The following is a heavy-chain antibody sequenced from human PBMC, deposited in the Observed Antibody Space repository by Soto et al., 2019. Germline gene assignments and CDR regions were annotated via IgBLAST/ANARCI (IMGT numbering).Heavy chain of an antibody. J-gene: IGHJ4*02. D-gene: IGHD1-1*01. CDR3: AKWNGYGDY. CDR1: GFSFSTYG. CDR2: VSGGSGVT. V-gene: IGHV3-23*01. Sequence: GFLRLSCAVSGFSFSTYGVTWVRQAPGKGLEWVSGVSGGSGVTHYADSVKGRFTITGDNSKNTVYLHMNSLRVEDTAVYYCAKWNGYGDYWGQGTLVTVSS.